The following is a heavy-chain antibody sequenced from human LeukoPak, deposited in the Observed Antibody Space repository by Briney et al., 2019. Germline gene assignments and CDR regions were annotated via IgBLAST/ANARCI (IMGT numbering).Heavy chain of an antibody. D-gene: IGHD2-15*01. CDR2: IYYSGST. J-gene: IGHJ4*02. Sequence: SETLSLICSVSGGSLSSSSYYWGWIRQPPGKGLEWIGSIYYSGSTYYNPSLKSRVTISVDTSKNQFSLKLSSVTAADTAVYYCARSADGVVWVNGYCSGGSCYPTLPAFDYWGQGTLVTVSS. V-gene: IGHV4-39*07. CDR3: ARSADGVVWVNGYCSGGSCYPTLPAFDY. CDR1: GGSLSSSSYY.